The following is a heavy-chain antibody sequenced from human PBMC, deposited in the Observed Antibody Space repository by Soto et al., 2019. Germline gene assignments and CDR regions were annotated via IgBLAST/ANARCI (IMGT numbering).Heavy chain of an antibody. CDR1: GFTFDSFT. CDR3: AKAGGNSYGYQYTDV. CDR2: ISGSGDST. Sequence: EVQLLESGGGLVQPGGSLRLSCAASGFTFDSFTISWVRQAPGKGLEWVSLISGSGDSTDYADSVKGRFTISRDNSQNTVYLQINSLRAEDTAVYYGAKAGGNSYGYQYTDVWGKGTTVTVSS. V-gene: IGHV3-23*01. J-gene: IGHJ6*04. D-gene: IGHD5-18*01.